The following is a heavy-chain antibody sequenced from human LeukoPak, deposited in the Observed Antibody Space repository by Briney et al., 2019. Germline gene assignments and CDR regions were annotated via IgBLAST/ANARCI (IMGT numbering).Heavy chain of an antibody. D-gene: IGHD5-18*01. Sequence: GGSLRLSCAASGFTLSTYSFNWVRQAPGKGLEWVSYISTSKSFIYYTDSVKGRFTISRDNAKSSLFLQMNSLRADDTAVYYCARDKRGHSYGSVDFWGQGTLVTVSS. V-gene: IGHV3-48*01. J-gene: IGHJ4*02. CDR2: ISTSKSFI. CDR1: GFTLSTYS. CDR3: ARDKRGHSYGSVDF.